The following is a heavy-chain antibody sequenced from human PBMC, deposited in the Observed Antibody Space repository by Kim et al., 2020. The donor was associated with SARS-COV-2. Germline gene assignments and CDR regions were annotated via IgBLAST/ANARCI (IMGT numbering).Heavy chain of an antibody. D-gene: IGHD5-12*01. CDR1: GFSLSTSGVG. Sequence: SGPTLVNPTQTLTLTCTFSGFSLSTSGVGVGWIRQPPGKALEWLALIFWDDDKRYSPSLKTRLTLTKDTSKNQVVLTMTDMDPVDTATYYCAHRRDGYNSFDYWGQGTLVTVSS. CDR3: AHRRDGYNSFDY. J-gene: IGHJ4*02. CDR2: IFWDDDK. V-gene: IGHV2-5*02.